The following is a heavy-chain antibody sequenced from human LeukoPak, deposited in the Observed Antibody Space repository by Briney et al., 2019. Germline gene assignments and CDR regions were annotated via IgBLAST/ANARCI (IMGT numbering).Heavy chain of an antibody. V-gene: IGHV4-59*12. D-gene: IGHD1-26*01. CDR3: SRESGPFSPFGH. Sequence: PSETLSLTCIVSGGSITNYYWSWIRQPPGKGLEWIGEISLSGYTGFNPSLRSRVTMSLDESKNHLSLNLASVTAADTAVYYCSRESGPFSPFGHWGQGILVTVTS. CDR2: ISLSGYT. J-gene: IGHJ4*02. CDR1: GGSITNYY.